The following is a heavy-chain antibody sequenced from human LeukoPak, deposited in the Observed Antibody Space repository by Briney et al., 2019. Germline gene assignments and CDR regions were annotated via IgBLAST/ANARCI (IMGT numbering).Heavy chain of an antibody. D-gene: IGHD6-19*01. CDR3: ARVLAVAGVDY. Sequence: PSETLSLTCVVSGYSISSGYYWGWIRHPPGKGLEWIGSIYHSGSTYYNPSLKSRVTISVDTSKNQFSLELSSVTAADTAVYYCARVLAVAGVDYWGQGTLVTVSS. CDR2: IYHSGST. J-gene: IGHJ4*02. CDR1: GYSISSGYY. V-gene: IGHV4-38-2*01.